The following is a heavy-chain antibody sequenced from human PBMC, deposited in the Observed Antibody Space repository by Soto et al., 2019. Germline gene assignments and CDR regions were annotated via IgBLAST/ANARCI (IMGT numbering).Heavy chain of an antibody. D-gene: IGHD6-19*01. Sequence: VQLVQSGAEEKKPGASVKVSCKASGYTFTVYAMHWVRQAPGQRLEWMGWINAGNGNTKYSQKFQGRVTITRDTSASTAYMDLSSLRSEDTAVYYCARAVAVPADFDYWGQGTLVTVSS. CDR2: INAGNGNT. CDR3: ARAVAVPADFDY. V-gene: IGHV1-3*05. CDR1: GYTFTVYA. J-gene: IGHJ4*02.